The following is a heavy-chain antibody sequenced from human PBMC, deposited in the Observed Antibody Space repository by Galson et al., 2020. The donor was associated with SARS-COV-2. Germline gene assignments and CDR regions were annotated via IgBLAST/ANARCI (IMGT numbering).Heavy chain of an antibody. Sequence: SETLSLTCTVSGGSISSGSYYWSWIRQPAGKGLEWIGRIYTSGSTNYNPSLKSRVTISVDTSKNQFSLKLSSVTAADTAVYYCAKERGYSYEAPKYNWVDPWGQGTLVTVSS. CDR3: AKERGYSYEAPKYNWVDP. V-gene: IGHV4-61*02. J-gene: IGHJ5*02. CDR2: IYTSGST. CDR1: GGSISSGSYY. D-gene: IGHD5-18*01.